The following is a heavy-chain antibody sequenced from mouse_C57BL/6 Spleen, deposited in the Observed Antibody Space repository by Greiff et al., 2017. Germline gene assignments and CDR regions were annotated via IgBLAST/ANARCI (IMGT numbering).Heavy chain of an antibody. CDR1: GYTLTDYE. CDR2: IDPETGGT. CDR3: TRHYSSGAY. Sequence: VQLQQSGAELVRPGASVTLSCKASGYTLTDYEMHWVKQTPVHGLEWIGAIDPETGGTAYNQKFKGKAILTADKSSSTAYMGLRSLTSEDSAVYYCTRHYSSGAYWGQGTLVTVSA. V-gene: IGHV1-15*01. D-gene: IGHD2-5*01. J-gene: IGHJ3*01.